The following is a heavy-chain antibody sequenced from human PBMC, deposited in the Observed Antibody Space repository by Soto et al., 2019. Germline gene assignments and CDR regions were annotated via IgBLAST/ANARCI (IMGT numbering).Heavy chain of an antibody. Sequence: SETLSLTCTVSGGSVSSSNFYWGWVRQSPGKGLEWIGSIYYSGSTYYNPSLESRVTISVDKSKNQFSLKVISVTAADTAVYYCARGWIQLWKHPGDYWGQGTXVTVSS. V-gene: IGHV4-39*01. CDR1: GGSVSSSNFY. D-gene: IGHD5-18*01. J-gene: IGHJ4*02. CDR3: ARGWIQLWKHPGDY. CDR2: IYYSGST.